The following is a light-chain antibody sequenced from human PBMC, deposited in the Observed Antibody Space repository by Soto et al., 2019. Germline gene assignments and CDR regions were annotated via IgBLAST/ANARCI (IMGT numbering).Light chain of an antibody. V-gene: IGLV3-21*02. CDR3: HVWDSSSDHYV. Sequence: SYELTQPPSVSVAPGQTARNTCGGNNIGGKSVHWYQQKPGQAPVLVVYDDSDRPSGIPDRFSGSNSGDTATLTIRRVEAGDEADYYCHVWDSSSDHYVFGTGTKVTVL. CDR2: DDS. CDR1: NIGGKS. J-gene: IGLJ1*01.